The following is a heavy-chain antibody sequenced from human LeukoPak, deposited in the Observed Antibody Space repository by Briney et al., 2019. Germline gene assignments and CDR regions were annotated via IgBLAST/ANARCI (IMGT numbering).Heavy chain of an antibody. J-gene: IGHJ4*02. CDR3: ARAGAMAASRYYFDY. CDR1: GFTFSSYW. Sequence: GGSLRLSCAASGFTFSSYWMSWVRQAPGKGLEWVANIMHDGSEKNYMDSVKGRFTISRDNARNSLYLQMNSLRVEDTAVYYCARAGAMAASRYYFDYWGQGTLVTAYS. D-gene: IGHD6-19*01. CDR2: IMHDGSEK. V-gene: IGHV3-7*01.